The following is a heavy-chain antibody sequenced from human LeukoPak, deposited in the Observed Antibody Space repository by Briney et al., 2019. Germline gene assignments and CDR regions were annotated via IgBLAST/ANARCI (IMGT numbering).Heavy chain of an antibody. CDR1: CDSLNSTGYY. CDR3: ARVESGDYKNY. V-gene: IGHV4-61*08. J-gene: IGHJ4*02. CDR2: MYFSVSN. Sequence: PSAPLFLPSPFSCDSLNSTGYYLSWIPEPPREGLEWIGYMYFSVSNDYSPSLKSRVTISVDTSKNQFSLKMYSVTAADTAVYYCARVESGDYKNYWGQGTLVTVSS. D-gene: IGHD4-17*01.